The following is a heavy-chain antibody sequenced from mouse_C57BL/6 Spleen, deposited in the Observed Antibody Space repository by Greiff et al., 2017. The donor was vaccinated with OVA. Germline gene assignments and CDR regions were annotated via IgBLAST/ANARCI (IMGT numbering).Heavy chain of an antibody. D-gene: IGHD2-3*01. Sequence: EVNVVESGGGLVQPKGSLKLSCAASGFSFNTYAMNWVRQAPGKGLEWVARIRSKSNNYATYYADSVKDRFTISRDDSESMLYLQMNNLKTEDTAMYYCVRHYDHYYAMDYWGQGTSVTVSS. V-gene: IGHV10-1*01. J-gene: IGHJ4*01. CDR2: IRSKSNNYAT. CDR3: VRHYDHYYAMDY. CDR1: GFSFNTYA.